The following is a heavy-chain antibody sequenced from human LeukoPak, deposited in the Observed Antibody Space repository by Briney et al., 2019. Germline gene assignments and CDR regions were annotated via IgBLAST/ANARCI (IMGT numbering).Heavy chain of an antibody. Sequence: GGSLRLSCATSGFTFSNFCMSWVPQAPGKGLEGVANINQDGGEKYYVDSVKGPFTISRDNAKNSLYLHMNSLRAADTSVYYCANEGNYRPRSGYWGQRALVTVS. CDR2: INQDGGEK. J-gene: IGHJ4*02. CDR1: GFTFSNFC. V-gene: IGHV3-7*01. CDR3: ANEGNYRPRSGY. D-gene: IGHD3-16*02.